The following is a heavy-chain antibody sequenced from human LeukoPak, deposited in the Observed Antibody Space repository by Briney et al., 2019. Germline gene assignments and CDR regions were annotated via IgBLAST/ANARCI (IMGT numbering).Heavy chain of an antibody. J-gene: IGHJ4*02. CDR2: IYTSGST. CDR3: ARARDSSGWYEGFDY. CDR1: GGSFSGYY. D-gene: IGHD6-19*01. Sequence: SETLSLTCAVYGGSFSGYYWSWIRQPAGKGLEWIGRIYTSGSTNYNPSLKSRVTMSVDTSKNQFSLKLSSVTAADTAVYYCARARDSSGWYEGFDYWGQGTLVTVSS. V-gene: IGHV4-59*10.